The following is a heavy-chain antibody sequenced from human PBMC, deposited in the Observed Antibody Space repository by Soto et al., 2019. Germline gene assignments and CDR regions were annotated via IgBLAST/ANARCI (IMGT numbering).Heavy chain of an antibody. J-gene: IGHJ4*02. CDR1: GFSLSTSGVA. CDR2: IYWDDDR. Sequence: QITLKESGPMLVRPTQTLTLTCTFSGFSLSTSGVAVAWIRQPPGEALEWLALIYWDDDRRYNSSLKSRLTITRDTSKDQVVLTMTDMDPMDTATYFCAHSQRGPRDFWGPGILVTVSS. V-gene: IGHV2-5*02. D-gene: IGHD5-12*01. CDR3: AHSQRGPRDF.